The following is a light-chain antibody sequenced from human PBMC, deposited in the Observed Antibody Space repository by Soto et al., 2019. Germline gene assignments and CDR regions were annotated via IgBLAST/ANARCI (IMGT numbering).Light chain of an antibody. CDR2: DNT. CDR1: SSNIGAGYD. Sequence: QSVLTQQPSVSGGPGPRVSISCTGSSSNIGAGYDVHWYQHLPGTAPKLLIYDNTNRPSGVPERFSGSRSGTSASLAITGLQAEDEADYYCQSYDSSLSGYVFGSGTKV. J-gene: IGLJ1*01. V-gene: IGLV1-40*01. CDR3: QSYDSSLSGYV.